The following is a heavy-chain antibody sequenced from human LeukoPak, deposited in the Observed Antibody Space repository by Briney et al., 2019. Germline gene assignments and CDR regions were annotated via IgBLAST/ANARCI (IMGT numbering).Heavy chain of an antibody. D-gene: IGHD4-17*01. CDR2: ISYDGSNK. CDR1: GFTFSSYG. Sequence: AGRSLRLSCAASGFTFSSYGMRWVRQAPGKGLEWVAVISYDGSNKYYADSVKGRFTISRDNSKNTLYLQMNSLRAEDTAVYYRAKLDYGDYVDAFDIWGQGTMVTVSS. J-gene: IGHJ3*02. CDR3: AKLDYGDYVDAFDI. V-gene: IGHV3-30*18.